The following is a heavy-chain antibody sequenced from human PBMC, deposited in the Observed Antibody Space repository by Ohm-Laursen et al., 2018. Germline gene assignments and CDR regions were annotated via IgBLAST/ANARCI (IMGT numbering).Heavy chain of an antibody. CDR3: ARDRRAGGTGTYYFDY. CDR2: INPSVGST. CDR1: VGTSSSYA. Sequence: SVYASCKASVGTSSSYAISRGRRSPGQGLEGMGIINPSVGSTSYTQKFQGRVTMTRDTSTSTVYMELSSLRSEDTAVYYCARDRRAGGTGTYYFDYWGQGTLVTVSS. D-gene: IGHD3-16*01. J-gene: IGHJ4*02. V-gene: IGHV1-46*01.